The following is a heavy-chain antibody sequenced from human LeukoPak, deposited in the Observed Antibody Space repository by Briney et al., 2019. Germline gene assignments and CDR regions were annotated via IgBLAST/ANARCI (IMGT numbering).Heavy chain of an antibody. CDR3: ARSSHVLRFLEWPQDV. CDR1: GYTFTGYY. Sequence: GASVKVSCKASGYTFTGYYMHWVRQAPGQGLEWMGWINTNTGNPTYAQGFTGRFVFSLDTSVSTAYLQISSLKAEDTAVYYCARSSHVLRFLEWPQDVWGKGTTVTVSS. D-gene: IGHD3-3*01. J-gene: IGHJ6*04. V-gene: IGHV7-4-1*02. CDR2: INTNTGNP.